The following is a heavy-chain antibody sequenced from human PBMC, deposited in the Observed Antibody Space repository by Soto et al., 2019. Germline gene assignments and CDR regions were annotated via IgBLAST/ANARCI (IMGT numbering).Heavy chain of an antibody. CDR1: GYTFTSYG. Sequence: ASVKVSCKASGYTFTSYGISWVRQAPGQGLEWMGWISAYNGNTNYAQKLQGRVTMTTDTSTSTAYMELRSLRSDDTAVYYCARDPKYDYIWGSYPRIFDHWGQGTLVTVSS. D-gene: IGHD3-16*02. CDR2: ISAYNGNT. J-gene: IGHJ4*02. V-gene: IGHV1-18*01. CDR3: ARDPKYDYIWGSYPRIFDH.